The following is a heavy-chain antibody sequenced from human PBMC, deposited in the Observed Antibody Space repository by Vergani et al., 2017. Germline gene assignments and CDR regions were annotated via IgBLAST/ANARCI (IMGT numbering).Heavy chain of an antibody. CDR1: GGYISSYY. Sequence: QVQLQESGPGLVKPSETPSLTCTVSGGYISSYYWSWIRQPPGKGLEWIGYNYYSGSTNYNTSLKSRVTIAVDTSKNQFSLKLSSVTAADTAVYYCARHIYYLDYWGQGTLVTVSS. J-gene: IGHJ4*02. CDR2: NYYSGST. D-gene: IGHD3-3*02. CDR3: ARHIYYLDY. V-gene: IGHV4-59*01.